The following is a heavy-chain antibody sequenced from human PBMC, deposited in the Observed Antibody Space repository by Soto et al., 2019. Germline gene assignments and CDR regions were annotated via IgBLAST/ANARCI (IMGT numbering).Heavy chain of an antibody. D-gene: IGHD2-21*02. J-gene: IGHJ6*02. CDR3: ARVSYCGGDCPTYYYYGMDV. CDR2: INHSGST. Sequence: PSETLSLTCAVYGGSFSGYYWSWIRQPPGKGLEWIGEINHSGSTNYNPSLKSRVTISVDTSKNQFSLKLSSVAAADTAVYYCARVSYCGGDCPTYYYYGMDVWGQGTTVTVSS. CDR1: GGSFSGYY. V-gene: IGHV4-34*01.